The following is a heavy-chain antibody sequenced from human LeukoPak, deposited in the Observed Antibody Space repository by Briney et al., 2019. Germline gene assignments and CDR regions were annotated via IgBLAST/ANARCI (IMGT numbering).Heavy chain of an antibody. Sequence: PGGSLRLSCAASGFIVSSNFMYWVRQAPGKGLEWVSGISWNSGSIGYADSVKGRFTISRDNAKNSLYLQMNSLRAEDTALYYCAKDMSSDDYYDSSGYYWGQGTLVTVSS. CDR1: GFIVSSNF. V-gene: IGHV3-9*01. D-gene: IGHD3-22*01. CDR3: AKDMSSDDYYDSSGYY. J-gene: IGHJ4*02. CDR2: ISWNSGSI.